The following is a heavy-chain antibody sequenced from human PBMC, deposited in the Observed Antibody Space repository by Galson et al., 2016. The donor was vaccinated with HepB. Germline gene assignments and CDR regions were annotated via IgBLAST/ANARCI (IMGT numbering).Heavy chain of an antibody. V-gene: IGHV4-59*01. CDR3: ARGRGNAPDWFDP. CDR2: ISSGGST. D-gene: IGHD1-26*01. J-gene: IGHJ5*02. Sequence: SETLSLTCTVSGGSISGYYWTWIRQPPEKGLEWIGYISSGGSTDYDPPLESRVTLLIDMSKNQFSLRLGSLTAADTAFYYCARGRGNAPDWFDPGGQGTLVTVSS. CDR1: GGSISGYY.